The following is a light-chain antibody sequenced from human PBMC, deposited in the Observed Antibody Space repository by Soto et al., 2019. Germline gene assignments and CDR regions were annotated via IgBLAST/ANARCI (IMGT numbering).Light chain of an antibody. Sequence: QSALTQPASVSGSPGQSITISCTGTSSDIGTYNLVSWYQHYPGKAPKLIIFEVTHRPSGISTRFSGSKSGNTASLTISDLQAEDEALYYCSSYKFSTTLRVFGGGTKLTVL. J-gene: IGLJ3*02. CDR2: EVT. V-gene: IGLV2-14*02. CDR3: SSYKFSTTLRV. CDR1: SSDIGTYNL.